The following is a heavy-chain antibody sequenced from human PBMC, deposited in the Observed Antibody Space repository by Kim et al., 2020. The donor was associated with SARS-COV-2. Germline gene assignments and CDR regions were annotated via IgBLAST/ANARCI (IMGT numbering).Heavy chain of an antibody. CDR2: ISGSGGSR. V-gene: IGHV3-23*01. J-gene: IGHJ4*02. Sequence: GGSLRLSCAASGFTFSSYAMSWVRQAPGKGLEWVSAISGSGGSRYYADSVKGRFTISRDNSKNTLYLQMNSLRAEDTAVYYCAKKRGYSSSWVDFDYWGQGTLVTVSS. D-gene: IGHD6-13*01. CDR1: GFTFSSYA. CDR3: AKKRGYSSSWVDFDY.